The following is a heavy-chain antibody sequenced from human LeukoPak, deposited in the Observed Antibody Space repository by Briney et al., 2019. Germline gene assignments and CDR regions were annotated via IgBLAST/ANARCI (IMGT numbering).Heavy chain of an antibody. J-gene: IGHJ3*02. CDR1: GYTFADYY. Sequence: ALVKVSCKASGYTFADYYLHWVRQAPGQGLEWMGCIDPDSGGTNYAQKFQGRVTMTRDTSISTAYMELSRLRSDDTAVYYCAREYYDSSGRKHAFENWGQGTMVTVSS. CDR2: IDPDSGGT. V-gene: IGHV1-2*02. D-gene: IGHD3-22*01. CDR3: AREYYDSSGRKHAFEN.